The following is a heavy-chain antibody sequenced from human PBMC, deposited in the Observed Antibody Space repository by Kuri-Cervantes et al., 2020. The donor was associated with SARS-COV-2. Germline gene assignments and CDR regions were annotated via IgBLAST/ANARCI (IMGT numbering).Heavy chain of an antibody. V-gene: IGHV3-30*04. D-gene: IGHD3-10*01. CDR1: GFTFSSYA. CDR2: IYYDGSNK. CDR3: ARGRASGSVIGAFDF. J-gene: IGHJ3*01. Sequence: GESLKISCAASGFTFSSYAMHWVRQAPGKGLEWVAVIYYDGSNKYYADSVKGRFTISRDNSKNTLYLQMNSPRAEDMDVYYFARGRASGSVIGAFDFWGQGTMVTVSS.